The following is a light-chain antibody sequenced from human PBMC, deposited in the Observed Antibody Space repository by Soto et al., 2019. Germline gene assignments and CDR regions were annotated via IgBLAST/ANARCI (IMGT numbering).Light chain of an antibody. CDR3: QQRSNWPPT. J-gene: IGKJ5*01. Sequence: DIVMTQSPDSLAVSLGERATINCKSSQSVLYSSNNKNYLAWYQQKPGQPPKLLIYWASTRESGVPDRFSGSGSGTDFTLTISSLEPEDFAVYYCQQRSNWPPTFGQGTRLEIK. V-gene: IGKV4-1*01. CDR2: WAS. CDR1: QSVLYSSNNKNY.